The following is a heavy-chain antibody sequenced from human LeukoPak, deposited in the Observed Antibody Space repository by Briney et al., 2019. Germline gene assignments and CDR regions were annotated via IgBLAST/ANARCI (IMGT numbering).Heavy chain of an antibody. CDR2: ISSSGSTI. J-gene: IGHJ6*02. CDR1: GFSFSDYY. Sequence: GGSLRLSCAASGFSFSDYYMSWIRQAPGKGLEWVSYISSSGSTIYYADSVKGRFTISRDNTKNSLYLQMNSLRVEDTAVYYCARALLAWFGESGYGMDVWGQGTTVTVSS. D-gene: IGHD3-10*01. V-gene: IGHV3-11*01. CDR3: ARALLAWFGESGYGMDV.